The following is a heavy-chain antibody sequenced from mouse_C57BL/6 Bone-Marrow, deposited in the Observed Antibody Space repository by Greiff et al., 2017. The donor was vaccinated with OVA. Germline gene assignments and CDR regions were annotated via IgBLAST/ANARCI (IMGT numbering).Heavy chain of an antibody. Sequence: QVQLQQSGAELVRPGASVKLSCKASGYTFTDYYINWVKQRPGQGLEWIARIYPGSGNTYYNEKFKGKATLTAEKSSSTAYMQLSSLTSEDSAVYFCARRGYGNLLADWGQGTLVTVSA. D-gene: IGHD2-1*01. V-gene: IGHV1-76*01. J-gene: IGHJ3*01. CDR1: GYTFTDYY. CDR2: IYPGSGNT. CDR3: ARRGYGNLLAD.